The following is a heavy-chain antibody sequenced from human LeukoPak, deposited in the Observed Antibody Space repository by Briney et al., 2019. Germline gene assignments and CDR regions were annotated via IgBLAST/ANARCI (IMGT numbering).Heavy chain of an antibody. CDR1: GYTFINYA. J-gene: IGHJ4*02. CDR3: ARHPRITIFGVVIQTNFDY. D-gene: IGHD3-3*01. Sequence: SVKVSCKASGYTFINYAISWVRQAPGQGLEWMGGIIPIFGTANYAQKFQGRVTITADESTSTAYMELSSLRSEDTAVYYCARHPRITIFGVVIQTNFDYWGQGTLVTVSS. CDR2: IIPIFGTA. V-gene: IGHV1-69*13.